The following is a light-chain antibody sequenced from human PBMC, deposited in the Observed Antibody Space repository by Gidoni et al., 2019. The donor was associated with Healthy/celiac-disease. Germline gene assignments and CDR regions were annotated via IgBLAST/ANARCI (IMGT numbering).Light chain of an antibody. CDR1: QSVSSN. Sequence: EIMMTQSPATLSVSPGERATLSCRASQSVSSNLAWYQQKPGQAPRLLIYRASTRATGIPARFSGSGSGTEFTLTISSLQSEDFAVYYCQQYNNWWTFXXXTKVEIK. CDR2: RAS. J-gene: IGKJ1*01. V-gene: IGKV3-15*01. CDR3: QQYNNWWT.